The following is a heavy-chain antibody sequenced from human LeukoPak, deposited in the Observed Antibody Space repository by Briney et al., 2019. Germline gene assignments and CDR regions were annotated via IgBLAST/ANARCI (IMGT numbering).Heavy chain of an antibody. D-gene: IGHD3-22*01. CDR1: GYTFTGYY. J-gene: IGHJ5*02. CDR3: ARGYYDSSGLNWFDP. V-gene: IGHV1-2*06. CDR2: INPNSGGT. Sequence: ASVKVSCKASGYTFTGYYMHWVRQAPGQGLEWMGRINPNSGGTNYAQKFQGRVTMTRDTSISTAYMELSRLRSDDTAVYYCARGYYDSSGLNWFDPWGQGTLVTVSS.